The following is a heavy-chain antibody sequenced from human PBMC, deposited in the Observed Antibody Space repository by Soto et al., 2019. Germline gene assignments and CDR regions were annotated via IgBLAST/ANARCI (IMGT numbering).Heavy chain of an antibody. Sequence: GESLNISCKGSGYSFTSYWIGLVRQMPGKGLEWMGIIYPGDSDTRYSPSFQGQVTISADKSISTAYLQWSSLKASDTAMYYCVRHDGSSWYEVYGMVVGGQGTTVAVSS. CDR1: GYSFTSYW. CDR3: VRHDGSSWYEVYGMVV. CDR2: IYPGDSDT. D-gene: IGHD6-13*01. J-gene: IGHJ6*01. V-gene: IGHV5-51*01.